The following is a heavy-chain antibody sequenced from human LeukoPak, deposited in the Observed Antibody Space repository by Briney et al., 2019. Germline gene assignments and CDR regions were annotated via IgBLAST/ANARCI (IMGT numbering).Heavy chain of an antibody. Sequence: ASVKVSCKASGYTFTTYAMNWVRQAPGQGLEWMGWISAYNGNTNYAQKLQGRVTMTTDTSTSTAYMELRSLRSDDTAVYYCARGADIVATRPNWFDPWGQGTLVTVSS. CDR1: GYTFTTYA. CDR3: ARGADIVATRPNWFDP. J-gene: IGHJ5*02. CDR2: ISAYNGNT. V-gene: IGHV1-18*01. D-gene: IGHD5-12*01.